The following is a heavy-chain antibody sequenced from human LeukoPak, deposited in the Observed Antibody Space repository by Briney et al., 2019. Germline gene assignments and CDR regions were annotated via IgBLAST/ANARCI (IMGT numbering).Heavy chain of an antibody. J-gene: IGHJ6*02. V-gene: IGHV4-39*07. D-gene: IGHD2-15*01. Sequence: SETLSLTCTVSGGSISSSNYYWGWIRQPPGKGLEWIGSIYYSGSTYYNPSLKSRVTISVDTSKNQFSLKLSSVTAADTAVYYCARDHCSGGSCYRYYYGMDVWGQGTTVTVSS. CDR3: ARDHCSGGSCYRYYYGMDV. CDR1: GGSISSSNYY. CDR2: IYYSGST.